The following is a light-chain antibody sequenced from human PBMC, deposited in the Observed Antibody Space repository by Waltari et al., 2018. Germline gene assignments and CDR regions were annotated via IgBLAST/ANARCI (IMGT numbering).Light chain of an antibody. CDR1: QSLLLSDGNTY. CDR3: MQGLHLPYT. CDR2: EVS. J-gene: IGKJ2*01. V-gene: IGKV2-29*02. Sequence: DIVMTQTPLSLSVTPGQPASISCKSSQSLLLSDGNTYLHWYLQKPGQSPQLLIYEVSSRFSGMPGKFSGSGSGTDFTLKISRVEAEDVGLYYCMQGLHLPYTFGQGTKLVIK.